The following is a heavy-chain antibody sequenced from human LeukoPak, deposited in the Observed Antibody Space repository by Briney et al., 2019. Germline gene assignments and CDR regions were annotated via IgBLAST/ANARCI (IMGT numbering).Heavy chain of an antibody. V-gene: IGHV4-38-2*02. Sequence: SETLSLTCTVSGYSISSGYYWGWIRQPPGKGLEWIGSIYHSGNTYYNPSLKSRVTISVDTSKNQFSLKLSSVTAADTVVYYCAREMGGATSPSDYWGQGTLVTVSS. J-gene: IGHJ4*02. D-gene: IGHD1-26*01. CDR1: GYSISSGYY. CDR2: IYHSGNT. CDR3: AREMGGATSPSDY.